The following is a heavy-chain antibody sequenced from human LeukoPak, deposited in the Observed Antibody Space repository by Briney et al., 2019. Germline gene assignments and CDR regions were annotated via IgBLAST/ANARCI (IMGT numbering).Heavy chain of an antibody. D-gene: IGHD3-10*01. CDR1: GCTFDDYA. CDR2: ICWNSGSI. V-gene: IGHV3-9*03. CDR3: AKDQRYGSGCVNVSDM. Sequence: GGPLRLSCAASGCTFDDYARHWIRQAPGKGLEWVSCICWNSGSIVYADSVKGRFAISRDDATNSLYLQMNSLRAEDMALYYCAKDQRYGSGCVNVSDMGGQGTMATAS. J-gene: IGHJ3*02.